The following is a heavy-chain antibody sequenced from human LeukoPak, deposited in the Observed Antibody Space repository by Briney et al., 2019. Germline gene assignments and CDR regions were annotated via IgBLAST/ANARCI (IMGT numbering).Heavy chain of an antibody. V-gene: IGHV4-30-4*01. D-gene: IGHD5-18*01. Sequence: SETLSLTCTVSGGSISSGDYYWSWIRQPPGKGLEWIGYIYYSGSTYYNPSLKSRVTISMDKSRNQLSLKLNFVTAADTAVYYCARDRGGYTYSHDYWGQGTLVTVSS. CDR2: IYYSGST. CDR3: ARDRGGYTYSHDY. J-gene: IGHJ4*02. CDR1: GGSISSGDYY.